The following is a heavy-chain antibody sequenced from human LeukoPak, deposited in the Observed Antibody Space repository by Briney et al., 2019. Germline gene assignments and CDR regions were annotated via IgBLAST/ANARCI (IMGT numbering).Heavy chain of an antibody. D-gene: IGHD1-26*01. J-gene: IGHJ4*02. CDR1: GYTFTSYG. Sequence: ASVKVSCKASGYTFTSYGISWVRQAPGQGLEWMGWSSAYNGNTNYAQKLQGRVTMTTDTSTSTAYMELRSLRSDDTAVYYCARLDRVGAVSYYFDYWGQGTLVTVSS. V-gene: IGHV1-18*01. CDR2: SSAYNGNT. CDR3: ARLDRVGAVSYYFDY.